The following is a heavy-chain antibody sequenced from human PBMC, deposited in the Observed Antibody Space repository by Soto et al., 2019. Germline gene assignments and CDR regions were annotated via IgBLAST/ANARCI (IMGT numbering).Heavy chain of an antibody. Sequence: SETLSLTCTVSGGSISSSSYYWGWIRQPPGKGLEWIGSIYYSGSTYYNPSLKSRVTISVDTSKNQFSLKLSSVTAADTAVYYCARDSSSGSYYYWGQGTLVTVSS. J-gene: IGHJ4*02. V-gene: IGHV4-39*07. CDR3: ARDSSSGSYYY. CDR2: IYYSGST. CDR1: GGSISSSSYY. D-gene: IGHD3-10*01.